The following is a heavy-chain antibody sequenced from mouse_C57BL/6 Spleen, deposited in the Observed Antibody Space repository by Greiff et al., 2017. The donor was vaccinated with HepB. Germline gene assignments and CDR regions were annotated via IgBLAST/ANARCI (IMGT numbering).Heavy chain of an antibody. J-gene: IGHJ1*03. Sequence: EVQLQQSGTVLARPGASVKMSCKTSGYTFTSYWMHWVKQRPGQGLEWIGAIYPGNSDTSYNQKFKGKAKLTAVTSASTAYMELSSLTNEDSAVYYCTRSYGSSYGGYFDVWGTGTTVTVSS. CDR3: TRSYGSSYGGYFDV. V-gene: IGHV1-5*01. CDR2: IYPGNSDT. D-gene: IGHD1-1*01. CDR1: GYTFTSYW.